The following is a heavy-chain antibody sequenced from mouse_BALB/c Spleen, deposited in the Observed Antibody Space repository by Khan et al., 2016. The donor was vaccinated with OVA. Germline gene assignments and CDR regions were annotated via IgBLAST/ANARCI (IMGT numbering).Heavy chain of an antibody. CDR3: ARGGYGGFAY. Sequence: QVQLQQSGGDLMKPGASVKISCKATGYTFSSYWIEWVQQRPGHGLEWIGQIFPGSVSTTYNEKFTGKATFTADTSSNTAYMQLSSLTSEDSAVYYCARGGYGGFAYWGQGTLVTVSA. V-gene: IGHV1-9*01. CDR2: IFPGSVST. CDR1: GYTFSSYW. D-gene: IGHD2-2*01. J-gene: IGHJ3*01.